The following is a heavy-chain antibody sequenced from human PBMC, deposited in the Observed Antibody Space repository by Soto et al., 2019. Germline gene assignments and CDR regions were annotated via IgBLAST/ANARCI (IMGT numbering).Heavy chain of an antibody. CDR1: GGSFSGYY. CDR2: INHSGST. Sequence: PSETLSLTCAVYGGSFSGYYWSWIRQPPGKGLEWIGEINHSGSTNYNPSLKSRVTISVDTSKNQFSLKLSSVTAADTAVYYCARGPERILWFGDHYYYYGMDVWGQGTTVTVS. CDR3: ARGPERILWFGDHYYYYGMDV. J-gene: IGHJ6*02. V-gene: IGHV4-34*01. D-gene: IGHD3-10*01.